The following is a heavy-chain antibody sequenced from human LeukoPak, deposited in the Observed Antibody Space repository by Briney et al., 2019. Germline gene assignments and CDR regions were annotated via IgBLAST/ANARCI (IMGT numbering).Heavy chain of an antibody. CDR3: ARVSSSWPYYYYHYMDV. V-gene: IGHV3-53*01. CDR2: IYSGGST. CDR1: GFTVSSNY. Sequence: EPGGSLRLSCAASGFTVSSNYMSWVRQAPGKGLEWVSVIYSGGSTYYADSVKGRFTISRDNSKNTLYLQMNSLRAEDTAVYYCARVSSSWPYYYYHYMDVWGKGTTVTVSS. J-gene: IGHJ6*03. D-gene: IGHD6-13*01.